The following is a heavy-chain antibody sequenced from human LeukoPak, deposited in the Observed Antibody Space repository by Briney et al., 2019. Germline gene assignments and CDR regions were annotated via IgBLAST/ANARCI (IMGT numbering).Heavy chain of an antibody. CDR3: ARTHYYDSSGYYYPNYYYGMDV. D-gene: IGHD3-22*01. J-gene: IGHJ6*02. V-gene: IGHV1-69*01. CDR2: IIPIFGTA. Sequence: GASVKVSCKASGGTLSSYAISWVRQAPGQGLEWMGGIIPIFGTANYAQRFQGRVTITADESTSTAYMELSSLRSEDTAVYYCARTHYYDSSGYYYPNYYYGMDVWGQGTTVTVSS. CDR1: GGTLSSYA.